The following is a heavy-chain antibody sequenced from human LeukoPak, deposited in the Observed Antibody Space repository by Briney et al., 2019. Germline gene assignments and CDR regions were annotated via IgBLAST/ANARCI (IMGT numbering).Heavy chain of an antibody. J-gene: IGHJ6*02. CDR3: AKDVDCSGGNCFSSYYGMDV. CDR2: ISEDGTEK. V-gene: IGHV3-30-3*01. Sequence: GGSLRLSCVASGFTFSTSSIHWVRQAPGKGLDWVAVISEDGTEKYYADSVRGRFTISRDNSKNTLFLQMNTLRAEDTAIYYCAKDVDCSGGNCFSSYYGMDVWGQGTTVTVSS. CDR1: GFTFSTSS. D-gene: IGHD2-15*01.